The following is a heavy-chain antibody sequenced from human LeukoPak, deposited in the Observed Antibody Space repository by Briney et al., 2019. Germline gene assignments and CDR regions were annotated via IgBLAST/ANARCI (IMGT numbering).Heavy chain of an antibody. CDR1: GYTFTSYD. J-gene: IGHJ4*02. Sequence: ASVKVSCKTSGYTFTSYDINWVRQATGHGLEWMGWMTPDSGITGYAQRFQGRVTMTRNTSISTAYMELSSLRSEDTAVYYCARNLDYWGIEWGQGTLVTVSS. D-gene: IGHD3-16*01. V-gene: IGHV1-8*01. CDR2: MTPDSGIT. CDR3: ARNLDYWGIE.